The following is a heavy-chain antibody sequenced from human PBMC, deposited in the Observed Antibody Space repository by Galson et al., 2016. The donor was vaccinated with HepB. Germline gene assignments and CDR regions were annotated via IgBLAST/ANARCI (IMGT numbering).Heavy chain of an antibody. D-gene: IGHD3-3*01. CDR3: AKDRHPYWSGPDY. J-gene: IGHJ4*02. Sequence: SLRLSCAASGFTFSSYGLHWVRQAPGKGLEWVAAISSDGSSKYYSDSVKGRFTISRDNSRNTLYVQMNSLKSEDAAVYYCAKDRHPYWSGPDYWGQGTLVTVSS. CDR2: ISSDGSSK. CDR1: GFTFSSYG. V-gene: IGHV3-30*18.